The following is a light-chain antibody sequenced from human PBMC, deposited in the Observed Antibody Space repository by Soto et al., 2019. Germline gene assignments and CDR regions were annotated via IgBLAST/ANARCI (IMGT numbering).Light chain of an antibody. J-gene: IGKJ2*01. CDR1: QSINSRF. CDR3: QQYDSSPYT. Sequence: EIVLTQSPGTLSLSPGERATLSCRASQSINSRFLAWYRQRPGQAPRLLIYGASTRATGIPDRLSGGGSGADFTLTISRLEPEDFAMYYCQQYDSSPYTFGQGTKLASK. CDR2: GAS. V-gene: IGKV3-20*01.